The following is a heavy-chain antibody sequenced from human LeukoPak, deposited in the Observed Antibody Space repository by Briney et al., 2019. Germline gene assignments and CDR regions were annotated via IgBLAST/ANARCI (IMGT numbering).Heavy chain of an antibody. V-gene: IGHV1-2*02. D-gene: IGHD2-2*01. CDR3: VRDVDTSTWDDY. J-gene: IGHJ4*02. Sequence: ASVKVSCKASGYTFTGFYIHWVRQAPGQGLEWMGWINPKSGGTKSAEKFQGRVSMTRDTSIRAAYMNLSRLTSDDTAFYYCVRDVDTSTWDDYWGQGTLVTVSS. CDR2: INPKSGGT. CDR1: GYTFTGFY.